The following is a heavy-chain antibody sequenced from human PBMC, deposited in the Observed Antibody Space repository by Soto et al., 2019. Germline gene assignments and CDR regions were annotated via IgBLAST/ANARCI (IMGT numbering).Heavy chain of an antibody. CDR3: AIGDREDIAVVVGARPGEYGVDV. J-gene: IGHJ6*02. CDR1: GFTFSSYA. D-gene: IGHD2-15*01. V-gene: IGHV3-30-3*01. Sequence: QVQLVESGGGVVQPGRSLRLSCAASGFTFSSYAMHWVRQAPGKGLECVAVISYDGSNKFYRDSVKGRLTISRDNSKNTLYLQINSLRYEDTAVYYCAIGDREDIAVVVGARPGEYGVDVWGQGTTVTVSS. CDR2: ISYDGSNK.